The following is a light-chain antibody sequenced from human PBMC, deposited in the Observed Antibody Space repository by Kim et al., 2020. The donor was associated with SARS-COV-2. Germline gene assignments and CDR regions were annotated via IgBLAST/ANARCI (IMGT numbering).Light chain of an antibody. CDR2: STS. Sequence: PGGTLTLTGPSSTGADTSTYYPNWFQQKPGHPPRPLIYSTSNKHSLTPARCSGSLLGGKAALTLSGVQPEDESEYFCLVYYGGARVFGGGTKLTVL. CDR1: TGADTSTYY. V-gene: IGLV7-43*01. CDR3: LVYYGGARV. J-gene: IGLJ3*02.